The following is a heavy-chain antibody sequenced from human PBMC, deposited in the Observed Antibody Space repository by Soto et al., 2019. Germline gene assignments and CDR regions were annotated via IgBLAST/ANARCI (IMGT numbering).Heavy chain of an antibody. V-gene: IGHV4-34*01. CDR1: GGSFSGYY. Sequence: SETLSLTCAVYGGSFSGYYWSWIRQPPGKGLEWIGEIHHSGSTNYNPSLKSRLTISVDTSKNQFSLKLTSVTAADTAVYYCATSYGNAWYNYWGQGTQVAVSS. CDR3: ATSYGNAWYNY. D-gene: IGHD6-13*01. CDR2: IHHSGST. J-gene: IGHJ4*02.